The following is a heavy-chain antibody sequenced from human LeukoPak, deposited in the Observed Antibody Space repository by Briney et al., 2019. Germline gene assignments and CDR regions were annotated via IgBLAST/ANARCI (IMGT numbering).Heavy chain of an antibody. D-gene: IGHD5-18*01. CDR3: ARSVDTAMASYYFDY. V-gene: IGHV4-59*08. CDR1: GGSISSYY. CDR2: IYYSGST. Sequence: SETLSLTCTVSGGSISSYYWSWIRQPPGKGLEWIGYIYYSGSTNYNPSLKSRVTISVDTSKNQFSLMLSSVTAADTAVYYCARSVDTAMASYYFDYWGQGTLVTVSS. J-gene: IGHJ4*02.